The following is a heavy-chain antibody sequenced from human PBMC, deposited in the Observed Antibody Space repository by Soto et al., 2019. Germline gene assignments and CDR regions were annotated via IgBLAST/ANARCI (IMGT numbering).Heavy chain of an antibody. Sequence: QVQLVQSGAEVKKPGASVKVSCKASGYTFTSYYMHWVRQAPGQGLEWMGIINPSGGTTTYAQKFQGRVXXTXDXXTSTVYMELSSLRSEDTAVYYCGRDQGDYASALDIWGQGTMVTVSS. CDR1: GYTFTSYY. D-gene: IGHD4-17*01. J-gene: IGHJ3*02. CDR2: INPSGGTT. V-gene: IGHV1-46*03. CDR3: GRDQGDYASALDI.